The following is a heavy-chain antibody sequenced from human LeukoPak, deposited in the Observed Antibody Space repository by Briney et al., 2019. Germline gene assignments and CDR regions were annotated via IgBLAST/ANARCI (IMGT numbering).Heavy chain of an antibody. J-gene: IGHJ5*02. CDR2: TYYRSKWYN. Sequence: SQTLSLTCAISGDSVSSNSAAWNWIRQSPSRGLEWLGRTYYRSKWYNDYAVSVKSRITINPDTSKNQFSLKLSSVTAADTAVYYCARVPRPRTYYYDSSGYYYIDNWFDPWGQGTLVTVSS. CDR3: ARVPRPRTYYYDSSGYYYIDNWFDP. V-gene: IGHV6-1*01. CDR1: GDSVSSNSAA. D-gene: IGHD3-22*01.